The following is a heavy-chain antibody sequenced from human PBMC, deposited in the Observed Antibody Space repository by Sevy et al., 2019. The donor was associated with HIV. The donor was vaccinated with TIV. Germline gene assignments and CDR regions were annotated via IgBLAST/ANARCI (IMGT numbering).Heavy chain of an antibody. D-gene: IGHD3-3*01. J-gene: IGHJ4*01. V-gene: IGHV3-30-3*01. CDR3: ARGYYDFWSGYYSGTPPADY. Sequence: GGSLRLSCAASGFTFSSYAMHWVRQAPGKGLEWVAVISYDGSNKYYADSVKGRFTISRDNSKNTLYLQMNSLRAEDTAVYYCARGYYDFWSGYYSGTPPADYWGHGTLVTVSS. CDR1: GFTFSSYA. CDR2: ISYDGSNK.